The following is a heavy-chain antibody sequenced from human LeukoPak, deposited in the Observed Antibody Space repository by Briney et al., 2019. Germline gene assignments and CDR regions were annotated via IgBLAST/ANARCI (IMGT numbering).Heavy chain of an antibody. J-gene: IGHJ5*01. CDR2: IKGDGSHT. D-gene: IGHD3-9*01. V-gene: IGHV3-74*01. Sequence: GGSLRLSCAASGFTFSNHWMHWVRQAPGKGLVWVSRIKGDGSHTIYADSVKGRFTISRDNAKNTLYLQMKSLRAEDTAVYYCVRDWDHFDFDSWGQGTLVTVSS. CDR3: VRDWDHFDFDS. CDR1: GFTFSNHW.